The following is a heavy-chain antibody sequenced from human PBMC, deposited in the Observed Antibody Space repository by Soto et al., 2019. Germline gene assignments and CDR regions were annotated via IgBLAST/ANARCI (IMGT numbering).Heavy chain of an antibody. Sequence: GGSLRLSCAASGFTFSNYDMHWVRQVTGKGLEWVSGITTAGDTYYPGSAKGRFTISREKAKNSLYLQMNSLSAGDTAVYYCARELHGGSYGMDVWGQGTTVTV. J-gene: IGHJ6*02. V-gene: IGHV3-13*01. CDR3: ARELHGGSYGMDV. CDR1: GFTFSNYD. CDR2: ITTAGDT.